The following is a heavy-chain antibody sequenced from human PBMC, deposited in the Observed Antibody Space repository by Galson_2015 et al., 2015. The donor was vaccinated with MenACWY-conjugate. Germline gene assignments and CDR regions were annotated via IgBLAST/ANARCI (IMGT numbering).Heavy chain of an antibody. CDR3: TRVKWQQLTADS. D-gene: IGHD6-13*01. J-gene: IGHJ4*02. CDR2: ISSSSRFI. CDR1: DYSLSDYY. Sequence: SLRLSCAASDYSLSDYYLGWIRQAPGKGLEWVSYISSSSRFISYADSVKGRFTISRDNAKNMLFLQMNSLRAEGTAVYYCTRVKWQQLTADSWGQGTLVTVSS. V-gene: IGHV3-11*06.